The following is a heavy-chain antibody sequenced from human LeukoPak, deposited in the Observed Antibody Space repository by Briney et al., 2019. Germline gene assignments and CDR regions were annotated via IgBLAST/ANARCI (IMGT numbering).Heavy chain of an antibody. J-gene: IGHJ4*02. CDR1: GFILNNHA. V-gene: IGHV3-23*01. CDR2: ISGSGRTI. D-gene: IGHD5-18*01. Sequence: GGSLRLSCAASGFILNNHAMSWVCQAPGKGLQWISVISGSGRTIEYEDSVKGRFTISRDNSKNTLSLQMNSLRVEDTAIYYCAKKVMVKRYIDYWGQGTLVTVSS. CDR3: AKKVMVKRYIDY.